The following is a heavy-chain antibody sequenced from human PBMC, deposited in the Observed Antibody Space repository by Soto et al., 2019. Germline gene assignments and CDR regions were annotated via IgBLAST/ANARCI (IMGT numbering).Heavy chain of an antibody. Sequence: QVQLVESGGGVVQPGRSLRLSCAASGFTFSSYAMHWVRQAPGKGLEWVAVISYDGSNKYYADSVKGRFTISRDNSKSSXXVXMTXLRAEDTAVYYCARGIGGYSYGAVGDKYYYYGMDVWGQGTTVTVSS. CDR2: ISYDGSNK. CDR3: ARGIGGYSYGAVGDKYYYYGMDV. V-gene: IGHV3-30-3*01. CDR1: GFTFSSYA. D-gene: IGHD5-18*01. J-gene: IGHJ6*02.